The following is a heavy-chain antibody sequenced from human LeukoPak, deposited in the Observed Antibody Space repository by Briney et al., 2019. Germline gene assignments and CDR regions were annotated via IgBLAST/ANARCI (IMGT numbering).Heavy chain of an antibody. D-gene: IGHD4-23*01. J-gene: IGHJ5*02. CDR3: ARLRNVVNVHWGFIDT. CDR2: IGNNGVAI. CDR1: GFTLSGYF. V-gene: IGHV3-48*04. Sequence: PGGSLRLSCAASGFTLSGYFMNWLRQAPGKGLEWVSCIGNNGVAIYYADSVKGRFTISRDNAKNSLYLQMSSLRAEDTAVYFCARLRNVVNVHWGFIDTWGQGAMVTVSS.